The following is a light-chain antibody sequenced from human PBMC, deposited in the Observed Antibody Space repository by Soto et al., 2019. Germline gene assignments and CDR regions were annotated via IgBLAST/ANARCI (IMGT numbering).Light chain of an antibody. CDR1: QTISSW. J-gene: IGKJ5*01. CDR3: QHFRSFPIT. Sequence: DIQMTQSPSTLSGSVGDRVTITCRASQTISSWLAWYQQKPGKAPKLLIYKASTLKSGVPSRFSGSGSGTDFTLTISSLQPEDFATYYCQHFRSFPITFGQGTRREIK. CDR2: KAS. V-gene: IGKV1-5*03.